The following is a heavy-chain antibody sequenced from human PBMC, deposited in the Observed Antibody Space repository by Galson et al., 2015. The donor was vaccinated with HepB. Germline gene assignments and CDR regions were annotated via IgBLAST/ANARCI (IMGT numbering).Heavy chain of an antibody. V-gene: IGHV3-33*01. D-gene: IGHD3-22*01. CDR2: IWYDGSRQ. J-gene: IGHJ4*02. CDR3: ARDFSPTNRVIGGRGGLNY. Sequence: SLRLSCAASGFTFNTYGIHWVRQAPGKGLEWVAVIWYDGSRQYYADYVKGRFTISRDNSKNTVYPEINSLRAEDTAVYYCARDFSPTNRVIGGRGGLNYWGQGTLVTVSS. CDR1: GFTFNTYG.